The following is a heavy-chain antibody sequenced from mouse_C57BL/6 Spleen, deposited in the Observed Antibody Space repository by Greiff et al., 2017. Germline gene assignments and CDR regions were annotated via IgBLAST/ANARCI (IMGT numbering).Heavy chain of an antibody. CDR3: TNTTVVYWYLDV. Sequence: VQLQQPGAELVKPGASVKLSCKASGYTFTSYWMHWVKQRPGQGLEWIGMIHPNSGSTNYNEKFKSKATLTVDKSSSTAYMQLSSLTAEDSAVYYCTNTTVVYWYLDVWGTGTTVTGSS. J-gene: IGHJ1*03. D-gene: IGHD1-1*01. V-gene: IGHV1-64*01. CDR2: IHPNSGST. CDR1: GYTFTSYW.